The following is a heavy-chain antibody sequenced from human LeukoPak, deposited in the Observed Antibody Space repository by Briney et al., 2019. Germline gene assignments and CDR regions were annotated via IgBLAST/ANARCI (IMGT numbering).Heavy chain of an antibody. CDR1: GFTFSSYW. D-gene: IGHD3-3*01. Sequence: PEGSLRLSCAASGFTFSSYWMSWVRQAPGKWLEWVANIKQDGSEKYYVDSVKGRFTISRDNAKNSLYLQMNSLRAEDTAVYYCAREDHAIFGVVIVGAWDYWGQGTLVTVSS. CDR3: AREDHAIFGVVIVGAWDY. J-gene: IGHJ4*02. V-gene: IGHV3-7*01. CDR2: IKQDGSEK.